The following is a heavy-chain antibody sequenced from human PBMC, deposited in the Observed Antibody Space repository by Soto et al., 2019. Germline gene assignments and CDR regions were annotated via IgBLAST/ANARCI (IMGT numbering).Heavy chain of an antibody. D-gene: IGHD2-8*01. CDR2: MYHGGRT. CDR1: GDSVTNYF. V-gene: IGHV4-59*02. CDR3: ARDPGYCTNGVCPIFDF. Sequence: SETLSLTXTGSGDSVTNYFWSWMRQPPGKGLEWIGHMYHGGRTNYSPSLKSRVTMSLDSSKNQFSLNLSSVTAADTAVYFCARDPGYCTNGVCPIFDFWGQGVLVTVSS. J-gene: IGHJ4*02.